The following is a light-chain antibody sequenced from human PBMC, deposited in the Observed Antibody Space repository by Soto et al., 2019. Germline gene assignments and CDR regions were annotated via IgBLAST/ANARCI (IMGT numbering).Light chain of an antibody. Sequence: EIVLTQSPAILSMSPGERATLSCRASQSVSSYFAWYQQKPGQAPTLLIYDASNRATGVPARFSGSGSGTDFTLTISSLEHEDFAVYYCQQRRYWPVTFGQGTKVEIK. CDR2: DAS. CDR1: QSVSSY. V-gene: IGKV3-11*01. J-gene: IGKJ1*01. CDR3: QQRRYWPVT.